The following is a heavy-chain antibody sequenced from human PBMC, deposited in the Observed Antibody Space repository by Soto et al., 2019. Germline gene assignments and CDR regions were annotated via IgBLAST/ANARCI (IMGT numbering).Heavy chain of an antibody. Sequence: SETLSLTCAVYGGSFSGYYWSWIRQPPGKGLEWIGEINHSGSTNYNPSLKSRVTISVDTSKNQFSLKLSSVTAADTAVYYCARGSYSGFNYYYYGMDVWGQGTTVTVSS. D-gene: IGHD3-10*01. J-gene: IGHJ6*02. V-gene: IGHV4-34*01. CDR3: ARGSYSGFNYYYYGMDV. CDR2: INHSGST. CDR1: GGSFSGYY.